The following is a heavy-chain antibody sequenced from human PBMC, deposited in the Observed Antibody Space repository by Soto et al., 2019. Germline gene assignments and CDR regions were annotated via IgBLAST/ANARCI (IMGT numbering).Heavy chain of an antibody. CDR1: GFTFTNYA. Sequence: GGSLRLSCAASGFTFTNYAMGWFRQAPGKGLEWVSYISSSGSTIYYADSVKGRFTISRDNAKNSLYLQMNSLRAEDTAVYYCARDRAHYSSNSHDAFDIWGQGTMVTVSS. CDR3: ARDRAHYSSNSHDAFDI. J-gene: IGHJ3*02. CDR2: ISSSGSTI. D-gene: IGHD1-1*01. V-gene: IGHV3-11*01.